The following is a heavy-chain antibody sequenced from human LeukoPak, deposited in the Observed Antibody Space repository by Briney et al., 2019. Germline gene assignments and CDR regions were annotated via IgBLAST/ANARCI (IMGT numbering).Heavy chain of an antibody. CDR3: ARDEQLWFGPNSYFDY. Sequence: PGGSLRLSCAASGFTFSSYAMHWVRQAPGKGLEWVAVISYDGSNKYYADSVKGRFTISRDNSTKTLYLQMNSLRAEDTAVYYCARDEQLWFGPNSYFDYWGQGTLVTVSS. V-gene: IGHV3-30-3*01. D-gene: IGHD5-18*01. J-gene: IGHJ4*02. CDR1: GFTFSSYA. CDR2: ISYDGSNK.